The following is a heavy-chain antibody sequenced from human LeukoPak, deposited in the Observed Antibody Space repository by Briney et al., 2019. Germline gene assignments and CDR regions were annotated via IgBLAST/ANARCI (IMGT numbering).Heavy chain of an antibody. D-gene: IGHD4-23*01. CDR3: TSLTXGSNIXY. CDR1: GFSFSVYE. J-gene: IGHJ4*02. Sequence: GGSLRLSSAASGFSFSVYEMHWVRQAPGKGLWWSSDISSSGTTTSYADPVKVGSTISRDNAKNSLYLQMNRRKAEATPVYTCTSLTXGSNIXYWGQGXLVTVSS. CDR2: ISSSGTTT. V-gene: IGHV3-48*03.